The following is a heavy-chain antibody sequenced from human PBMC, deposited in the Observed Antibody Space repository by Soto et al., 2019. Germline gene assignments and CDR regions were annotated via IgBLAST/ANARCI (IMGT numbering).Heavy chain of an antibody. V-gene: IGHV3-23*01. D-gene: IGHD3-10*01. J-gene: IGHJ5*02. Sequence: PGGSLRLSCAASGFTFSSYAVTWVRQAPGKGLEWVSGISGGGGVSTYYADSVKGRFTISRDSSMNTLYLQMNRLRAEDTAVYYCAKDAISMVRGVNNWFDPWGQGTLVTVSS. CDR2: ISGGGGVST. CDR3: AKDAISMVRGVNNWFDP. CDR1: GFTFSSYA.